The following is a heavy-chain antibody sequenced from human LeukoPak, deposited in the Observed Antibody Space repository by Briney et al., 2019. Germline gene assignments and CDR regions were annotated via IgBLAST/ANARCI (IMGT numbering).Heavy chain of an antibody. CDR1: GYIFNNYW. J-gene: IGHJ4*02. CDR3: ARHGDSNGWYGQPSVDF. CDR2: VYPGDSGT. V-gene: IGHV5-51*01. Sequence: GESLKISCKGSGYIFNNYWIAWVRQMPGKGLEWMGIVYPGDSGTRYSPSFEGQVTFSADKSLNIVYPQWRSLKASDTATYYCARHGDSNGWYGQPSVDFWGQGTQVTVSS. D-gene: IGHD6-19*01.